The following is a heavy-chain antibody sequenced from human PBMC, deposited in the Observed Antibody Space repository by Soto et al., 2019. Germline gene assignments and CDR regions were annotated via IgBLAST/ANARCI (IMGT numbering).Heavy chain of an antibody. CDR3: ARDLYCSGGSCFSYGMDV. J-gene: IGHJ6*02. CDR1: GFTFSSYA. CDR2: ISYDGSNK. D-gene: IGHD2-15*01. Sequence: SGGSLRLSCAASGFTFSSYAMHWVRQAPGKGLEWVAVISYDGSNKYYADSVKGRFTISRDNSKNTLYLQMNSLRAEDTAVYYCARDLYCSGGSCFSYGMDVWGQGTTVTVSS. V-gene: IGHV3-30-3*01.